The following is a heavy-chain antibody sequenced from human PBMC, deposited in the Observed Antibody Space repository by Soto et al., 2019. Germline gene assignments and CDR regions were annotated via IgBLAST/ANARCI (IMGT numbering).Heavy chain of an antibody. J-gene: IGHJ4*02. D-gene: IGHD2-2*01. Sequence: SVKVSCKASGGTFSSYAISWVRQAPGQGLEWMGGIIPIFGTANYAQKFQGRVTITADESTSTAYMELSSLRSEDTAVYYCTRSRPEADMDDYWGQGTLVTVSS. CDR2: IIPIFGTA. V-gene: IGHV1-69*13. CDR3: TRSRPEADMDDY. CDR1: GGTFSSYA.